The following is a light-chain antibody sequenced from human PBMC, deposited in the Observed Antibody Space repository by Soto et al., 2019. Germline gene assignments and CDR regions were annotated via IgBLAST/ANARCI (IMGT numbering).Light chain of an antibody. CDR2: AAS. CDR3: QQSFSTPRT. V-gene: IGKV1-39*01. CDR1: QTISNF. J-gene: IGKJ1*01. Sequence: DIHMTQSPSSLSASVGDKVTIICRASQTISNFLNWYQQKPGKAPKLLIYAASGLQSGVPSRFSASGSGTDFSLTITSLQPEDFATYFCQQSFSTPRTFGQGTKVDIK.